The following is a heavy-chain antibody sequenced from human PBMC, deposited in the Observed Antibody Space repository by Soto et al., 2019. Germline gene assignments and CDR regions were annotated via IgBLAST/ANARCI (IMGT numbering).Heavy chain of an antibody. Sequence: SETLSLTCTVSGGSISSDSYYWGWIRQSPEKGLEWIASISYSGSTYYNTTLKSRLIISVDQSKIQFSLKLSSVTAVDTAVYYCAIVRIWWCGEFYHYYYGMDVWGQGTTVTVSS. D-gene: IGHD3-10*01. V-gene: IGHV4-39*07. CDR1: GGSISSDSYY. CDR2: ISYSGST. J-gene: IGHJ6*02. CDR3: AIVRIWWCGEFYHYYYGMDV.